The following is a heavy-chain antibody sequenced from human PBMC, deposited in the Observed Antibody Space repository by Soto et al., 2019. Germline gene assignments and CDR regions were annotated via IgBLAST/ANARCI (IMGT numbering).Heavy chain of an antibody. D-gene: IGHD1-1*01. CDR2: ISYEGSNT. J-gene: IGHJ6*02. CDR1: GFSFDTYG. Sequence: LRLSCVASGFSFDTYGIHWVRQAPGKGLQWVALISYEGSNTYYADSVRGRFTISRDNSKNTLYLQMNTLRPEDTGVYYCARVTPGNNLYYFSGLDFWGQGTSVTVSS. CDR3: ARVTPGNNLYYFSGLDF. V-gene: IGHV3-30-3*01.